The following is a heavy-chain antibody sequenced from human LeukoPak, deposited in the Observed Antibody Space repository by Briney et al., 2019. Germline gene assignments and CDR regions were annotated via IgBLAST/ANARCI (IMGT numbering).Heavy chain of an antibody. V-gene: IGHV1-24*01. CDR1: GYTLTELS. CDR2: FDPEDGET. Sequence: ASVKVSCKVSGYTLTELSMHWVRQAPRKGLEWMGGFDPEDGETIYAQKFQGRVTMTEDTSTDTAYMELSSLRSEDTAVYYCARDGPHWAAAGTYYFDYWGQGTLVTVSS. J-gene: IGHJ4*02. D-gene: IGHD6-13*01. CDR3: ARDGPHWAAAGTYYFDY.